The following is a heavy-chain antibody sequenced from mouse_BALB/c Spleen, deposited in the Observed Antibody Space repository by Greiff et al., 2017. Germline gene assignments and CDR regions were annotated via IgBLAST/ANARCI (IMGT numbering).Heavy chain of an antibody. Sequence: QVQLQQSGAELVKPGASVKLSCKASGYTFTSYYMYWVKQRPGQGLEWIGEINPSNGGTNFNEKFKSKATLTVDKSSSTAYMQLSSLTSEDSAVYYYARGPYYAMDDWGQGTSVTVSS. CDR2: INPSNGGT. V-gene: IGHV1S81*02. CDR1: GYTFTSYY. CDR3: ARGPYYAMDD. J-gene: IGHJ4*01.